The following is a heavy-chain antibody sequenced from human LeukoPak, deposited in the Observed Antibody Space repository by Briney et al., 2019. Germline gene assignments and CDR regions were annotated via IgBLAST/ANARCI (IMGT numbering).Heavy chain of an antibody. D-gene: IGHD3-10*01. CDR1: GYTFTSYA. CDR3: ARASITMVRGVINGLGY. V-gene: IGHV1-3*01. CDR2: INAGNGNT. J-gene: IGHJ4*02. Sequence: ASVKVSCKASGYTFTSYAVHWVRQAPGQRLEWMGWINAGNGNTKYSQKFQGRVTITRDTSASTAYMELSSLRSEDTAVYYCARASITMVRGVINGLGYWGQGTLVTVSS.